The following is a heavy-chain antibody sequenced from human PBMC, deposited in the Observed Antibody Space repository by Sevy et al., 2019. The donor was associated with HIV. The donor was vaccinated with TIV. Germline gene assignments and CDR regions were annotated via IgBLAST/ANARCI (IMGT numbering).Heavy chain of an antibody. CDR2: INAGNGNT. CDR1: GYTFTSYA. J-gene: IGHJ6*02. Sequence: ASVKVSCKASGYTFTSYAMHWVRQAPGQRLEWMGWINAGNGNTKYSQKFQGRVTITRDTSASTAYMELSSLRSEDTAVYYCARTPGLIAARPGDYYGMDVWGQGTTVTVSS. V-gene: IGHV1-3*01. CDR3: ARTPGLIAARPGDYYGMDV. D-gene: IGHD6-6*01.